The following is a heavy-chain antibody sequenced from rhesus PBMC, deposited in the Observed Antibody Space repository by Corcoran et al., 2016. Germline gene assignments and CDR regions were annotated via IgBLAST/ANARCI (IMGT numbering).Heavy chain of an antibody. CDR3: AGGHGYGAFDF. CDR2: VDTEDGEA. Sequence: EVQLVQSGAEVKKPGASAKISCKASGYTFTDHYLNWVRQAHGKGLEWMGPVDTEDGEAEYAQKFQYRGTITSDMSTDTAYMERSSLRSEDTAVYYCAGGHGYGAFDFWGQGLRVTVSS. J-gene: IGHJ3*01. CDR1: GYTFTDHY. D-gene: IGHD6-13*01. V-gene: IGHV1-111*01.